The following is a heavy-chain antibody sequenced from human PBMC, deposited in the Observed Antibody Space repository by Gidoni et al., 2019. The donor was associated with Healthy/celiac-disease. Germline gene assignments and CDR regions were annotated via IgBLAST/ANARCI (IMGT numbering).Heavy chain of an antibody. V-gene: IGHV1-18*04. D-gene: IGHD3-3*01. CDR1: GYTCTSYG. Sequence: QVQLVQAGAEVKKTRASVKVSCKASGYTCTSYGIRWVRQAPGHGLVWMGWISAYNGNTNYAQTLHGRVTMTTDTSTSTAYMALRSLSSDSSAVYHCARDTYYYFWSGPGPGVIYYYMDVWGKGTTVTVSS. CDR3: ARDTYYYFWSGPGPGVIYYYMDV. CDR2: ISAYNGNT. J-gene: IGHJ6*03.